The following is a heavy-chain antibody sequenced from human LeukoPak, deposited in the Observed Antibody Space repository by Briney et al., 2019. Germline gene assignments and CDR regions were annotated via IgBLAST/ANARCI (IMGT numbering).Heavy chain of an antibody. V-gene: IGHV3-43*02. D-gene: IGHD3-22*01. CDR1: GFTFDDYA. J-gene: IGHJ6*02. CDR2: ISGDGGST. CDR3: AKARYYYDSSGYFTYGMDV. Sequence: PGGSLRLSCAASGFTFDDYAMHWVHQAPGKGLEWVSLISGDGGSTYYADSVRGRFTISRDNSKNSLYLQMNSLRTEDTALYYCAKARYYYDSSGYFTYGMDVWGQGTTVTVSS.